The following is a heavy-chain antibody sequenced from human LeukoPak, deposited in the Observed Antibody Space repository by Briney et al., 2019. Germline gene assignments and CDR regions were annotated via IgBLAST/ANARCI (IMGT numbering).Heavy chain of an antibody. CDR1: GFTFSNAW. D-gene: IGHD3-10*01. J-gene: IGHJ4*02. CDR2: IKRKTDGGTT. Sequence: GGSLRLSCAASGFTFSNAWMSWVRQAPGKGLEWVGRIKRKTDGGTTDYASPVKGTFTSSRYNCKTTLYLQMNSLKTEDTAVYYCITLWFGEYRVDYWGQGTLVTVSS. V-gene: IGHV3-15*01. CDR3: ITLWFGEYRVDY.